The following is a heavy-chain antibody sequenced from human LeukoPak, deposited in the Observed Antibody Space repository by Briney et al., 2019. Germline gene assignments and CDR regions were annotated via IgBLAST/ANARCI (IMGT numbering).Heavy chain of an antibody. V-gene: IGHV3-23*01. D-gene: IGHD2-21*01. Sequence: GGSLRLSCAASGFPFRSYDMTRVPQAPGRGLEWVPSNSDSGTSTCYADSVKGVFTISRDNSKNTLYLQMNSLRAEDTAVYYCAKQVCGADCYYYYGMDVWGQGTTVTVSS. CDR2: NSDSGTST. J-gene: IGHJ6*02. CDR3: AKQVCGADCYYYYGMDV. CDR1: GFPFRSYD.